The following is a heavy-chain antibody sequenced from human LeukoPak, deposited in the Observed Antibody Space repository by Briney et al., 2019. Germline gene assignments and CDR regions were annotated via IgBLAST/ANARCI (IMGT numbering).Heavy chain of an antibody. CDR2: ISSSGSTI. D-gene: IGHD3-10*01. V-gene: IGHV3-11*01. J-gene: IGHJ4*02. Sequence: SYISSSGSTIYYADSVKGRFTISRDNAKNSLYLQMNSLRAEDTAVYYCARDQGDFQGVDYWGQGTLVTVSS. CDR3: ARDQGDFQGVDY.